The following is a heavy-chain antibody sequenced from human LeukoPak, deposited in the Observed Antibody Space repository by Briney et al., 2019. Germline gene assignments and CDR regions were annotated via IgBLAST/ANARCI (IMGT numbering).Heavy chain of an antibody. Sequence: GGSLRLSCAASGFTFSSYAMSWVRQARGKGLEWVSAISGSGGSTYYADSVKGRFTISRDNSKNTLYLQMNSLRAEDTAVYYCAKDLESVYYYDSSGYYSRPGYFDYWGQGTLVTVSS. CDR3: AKDLESVYYYDSSGYYSRPGYFDY. CDR1: GFTFSSYA. CDR2: ISGSGGST. V-gene: IGHV3-23*01. D-gene: IGHD3-22*01. J-gene: IGHJ4*02.